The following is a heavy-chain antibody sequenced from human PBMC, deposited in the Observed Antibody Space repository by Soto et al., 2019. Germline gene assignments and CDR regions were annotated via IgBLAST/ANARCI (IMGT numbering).Heavy chain of an antibody. CDR2: ISGRGGST. D-gene: IGHD1-26*01. J-gene: IGHJ6*02. CDR1: GLTFSSYA. V-gene: IGHV3-23*01. CDR3: ASKLQVDYYYGMDV. Sequence: EVQLLESGGGLVQPGGSLRLSCVASGLTFSSYAMSWVRQAPGKGLEWVSAISGRGGSTYYADSVKGRFTISRDNSKKTLYLQMNSLRAEDTGVYYCASKLQVDYYYGMDVWGQGTTVTVSS.